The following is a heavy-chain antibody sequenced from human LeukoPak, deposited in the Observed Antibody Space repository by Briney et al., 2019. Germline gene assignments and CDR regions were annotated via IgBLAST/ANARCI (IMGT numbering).Heavy chain of an antibody. CDR2: IYYSGST. Sequence: SETLSLTCTVSGGSISSYYWSWIRQPPGKGLEWIGYIYYSGSTNYNPSLKSRVTISVDTSKNQFSLKLSSVTAADTAVYYCARGGCSSWFFDYWGQGTLITVSS. D-gene: IGHD6-13*01. V-gene: IGHV4-59*01. CDR1: GGSISSYY. CDR3: ARGGCSSWFFDY. J-gene: IGHJ4*02.